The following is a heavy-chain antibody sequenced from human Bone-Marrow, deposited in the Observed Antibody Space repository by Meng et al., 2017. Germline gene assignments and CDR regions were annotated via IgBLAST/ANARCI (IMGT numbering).Heavy chain of an antibody. V-gene: IGHV3-23*01. CDR1: GFTFSSYA. J-gene: IGHJ4*02. D-gene: IGHD3-22*01. CDR3: AKGHRVGGARSGDYYDSSGYLFDY. CDR2: ISGSGGST. Sequence: GGSLRLSCAASGFTFSSYAMSWVRQAPGKGLEWVSAISGSGGSTYYADSVKGRFTISRDNSKNTLYLQMNSLRAEDTAVYYCAKGHRVGGARSGDYYDSSGYLFDYWGQGTLVTVSS.